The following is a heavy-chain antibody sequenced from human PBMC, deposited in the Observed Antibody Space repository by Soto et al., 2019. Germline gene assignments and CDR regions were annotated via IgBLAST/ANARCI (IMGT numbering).Heavy chain of an antibody. V-gene: IGHV3-30-3*01. D-gene: IGHD3-22*01. CDR1: GFTFSSYA. Sequence: PGGSLRLSCAASGFTFSSYAMHWVRQAPGKGLEWVAVISYDGSNKYYADSVKGRFTISRDNSKNTLYLQMNSLRAEDTAVYYCASGRDSSGYYVWIFSHLDYWGQGTLVTVSS. CDR2: ISYDGSNK. J-gene: IGHJ4*02. CDR3: ASGRDSSGYYVWIFSHLDY.